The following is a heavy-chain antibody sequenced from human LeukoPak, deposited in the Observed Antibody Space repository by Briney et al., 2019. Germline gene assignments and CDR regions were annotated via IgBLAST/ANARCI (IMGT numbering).Heavy chain of an antibody. Sequence: PSETLSLTCTVSGGSISSGGYYWSWIRQPPGKGLEWIGYIYHSGSTYYNPSLKSRVTISVDTSKNQFSLKLGSVTAADTAVYYCAREGYSSGWYRYYWGQGTLVTVSS. CDR2: IYHSGST. CDR3: AREGYSSGWYRYY. V-gene: IGHV4-61*08. CDR1: GGSISSGGYY. D-gene: IGHD6-19*01. J-gene: IGHJ4*02.